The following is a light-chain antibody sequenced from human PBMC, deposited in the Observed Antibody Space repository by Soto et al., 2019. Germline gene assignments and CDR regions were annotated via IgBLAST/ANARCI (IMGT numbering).Light chain of an antibody. CDR3: SSYRSGSTPWV. Sequence: QSALTQPASVSGSPGQSITISCTGTSSDVGGYNYVSWYQQHPGKAPKLMIYEVSNRPSGVSHRFSGSKSGNTASLTISGLQAEDEANYYCSSYRSGSTPWVFGGGTKLTVL. V-gene: IGLV2-14*01. CDR2: EVS. J-gene: IGLJ3*02. CDR1: SSDVGGYNY.